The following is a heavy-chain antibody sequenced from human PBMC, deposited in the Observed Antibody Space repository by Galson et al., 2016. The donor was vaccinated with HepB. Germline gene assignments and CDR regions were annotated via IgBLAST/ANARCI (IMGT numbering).Heavy chain of an antibody. CDR1: GDSINYYS. CDR2: ISYSGST. D-gene: IGHD6-19*01. Sequence: LSLTCTVSGDSINYYSWSWIRQPPGKGLEWIGFISYSGSTNYNPSLKSRVTISVDTSKNQFSLKLSSVTAADTAVYFCARGDSTGWYRFDSWGQGTLVTVSS. V-gene: IGHV4-59*01. J-gene: IGHJ4*02. CDR3: ARGDSTGWYRFDS.